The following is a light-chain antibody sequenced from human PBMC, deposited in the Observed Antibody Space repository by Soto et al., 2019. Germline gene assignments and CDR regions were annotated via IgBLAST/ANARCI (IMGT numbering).Light chain of an antibody. J-gene: IGKJ1*01. CDR3: QQYDSYSRT. CDR2: DAS. V-gene: IGKV1-5*01. Sequence: DIQMTQSPPTLSASVGDRVTITCLASQSISSWLAWYQQKPGKAPNLLIYDASTLQSGVPPRFSGSGSGTEFTLTSSSLQPDDFATYYCQQYDSYSRTFGQGTKVDIK. CDR1: QSISSW.